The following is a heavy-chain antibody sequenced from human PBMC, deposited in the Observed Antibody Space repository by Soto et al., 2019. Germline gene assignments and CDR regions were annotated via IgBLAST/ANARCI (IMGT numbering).Heavy chain of an antibody. CDR3: ARDRAGTTARAFDI. J-gene: IGHJ3*02. V-gene: IGHV1-69*04. D-gene: IGHD1-1*01. Sequence: SVKVSCKASGGTFSSYTISWVRQAPGQGLEWMGRIVPILGIANYAQKFQGRVTITADKSTSTAYMELSSLRPEDTAVYYCARDRAGTTARAFDIWGQGTMVTVSS. CDR2: IVPILGIA. CDR1: GGTFSSYT.